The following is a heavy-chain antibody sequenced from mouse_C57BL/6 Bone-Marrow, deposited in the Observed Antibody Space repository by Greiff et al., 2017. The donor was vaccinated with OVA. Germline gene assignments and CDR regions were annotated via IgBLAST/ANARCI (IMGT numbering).Heavy chain of an antibody. CDR3: AKGIYYDYDFYAMDY. CDR1: GYTFTSYW. D-gene: IGHD2-4*01. CDR2: IDPSDSYT. V-gene: IGHV1-59*01. J-gene: IGHJ4*01. Sequence: QVQLQQPGAELVRPGTSVKLSCKASGYTFTSYWMHWVKQRPGPGLEWIGVIDPSDSYTNYNQKFKGKATLTVDKSSSTAYMQLSSLTSEDSAVYYCAKGIYYDYDFYAMDYWGQGTSVTVSS.